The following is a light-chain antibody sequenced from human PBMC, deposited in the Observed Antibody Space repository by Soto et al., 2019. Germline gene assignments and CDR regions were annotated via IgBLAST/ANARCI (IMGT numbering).Light chain of an antibody. V-gene: IGKV1-12*01. J-gene: IGKJ1*01. CDR2: AES. CDR3: QEGKSCPWT. CDR1: QDIFKY. Sequence: DIQXTHGPQAVPAVAGERVTSTRRASQDIFKYLEWYQQKTGKAXNXXXYAESSSQNGVHSRLSGSGSGNDFTLNISRVQPEDFVSYYCQEGKSCPWTFGQGTAVEI.